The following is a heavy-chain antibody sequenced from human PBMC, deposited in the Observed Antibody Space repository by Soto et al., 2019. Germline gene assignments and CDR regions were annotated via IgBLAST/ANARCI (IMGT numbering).Heavy chain of an antibody. CDR3: ARERPTVTFLDY. CDR1: GFTFSIYA. CDR2: ISYDGNEK. Sequence: QVQLVESGGGVVQPGRSLRLSCAASGFTFSIYAIHWVRQAPGKGLEWVAAISYDGNEKYYADSVKGRFTISRDSSKNTVYLQMNRLRAEDTAVYYCARERPTVTFLDYWGQGTLVTVSS. J-gene: IGHJ4*02. V-gene: IGHV3-30*14. D-gene: IGHD4-17*01.